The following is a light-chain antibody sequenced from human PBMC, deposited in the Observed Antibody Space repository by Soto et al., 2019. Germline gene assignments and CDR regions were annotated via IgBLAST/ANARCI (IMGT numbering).Light chain of an antibody. CDR1: SSDVGNYDL. Sequence: QSALTQPASVSGSPGQSITISCTGSSSDVGNYDLVSWFQHHPGKAPQLFIYEDNKWPSGASHRFSGSKAGSTASLTISGLQAEDEADYYCCSYAGSYVVFGGGTKLTVL. J-gene: IGLJ2*01. V-gene: IGLV2-23*01. CDR3: CSYAGSYVV. CDR2: EDN.